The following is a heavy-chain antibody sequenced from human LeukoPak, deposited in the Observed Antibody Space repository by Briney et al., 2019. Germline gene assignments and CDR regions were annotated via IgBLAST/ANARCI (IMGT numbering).Heavy chain of an antibody. CDR3: ARRPLRSQNWFSP. Sequence: GESLKISCKGSGYRFTNYWIGWVRQMPGKGLEWMGIIYPGDSDTRYSPSFQGQVTISADRATSTAYLQWSSLKASDSAMYYCARRPLRSQNWFSPWGQGTLVTVSS. CDR1: GYRFTNYW. CDR2: IYPGDSDT. J-gene: IGHJ5*02. V-gene: IGHV5-51*01. D-gene: IGHD3-10*01.